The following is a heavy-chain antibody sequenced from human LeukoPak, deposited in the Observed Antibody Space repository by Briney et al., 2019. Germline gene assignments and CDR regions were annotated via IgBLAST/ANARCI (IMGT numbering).Heavy chain of an antibody. CDR2: IYYSGST. CDR1: GGSISSYY. CDR3: ARALSEALWCGEFADAFDS. J-gene: IGHJ3*02. D-gene: IGHD3-10*01. Sequence: PSETLSLTCTVSGGSISSYYGSWIRQPPGKGLEWIGHIYYSGSTNCNPSLKSRVTISVDTSKNQFTLKRSSVTAADTAVYYCARALSEALWCGEFADAFDSWGQGTMVTVSS. V-gene: IGHV4-59*01.